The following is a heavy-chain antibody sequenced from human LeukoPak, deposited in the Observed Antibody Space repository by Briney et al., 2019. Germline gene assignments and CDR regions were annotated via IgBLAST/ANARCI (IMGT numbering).Heavy chain of an antibody. J-gene: IGHJ4*02. CDR2: ISYDGSNK. Sequence: GGSLRLSCAASGFTFSSYGMHWVRQAPGKGLEWVAVISYDGSNKYYADSVKGRFTVSRDNAKNSLYLRMNSLRAEDTAVYYCARGATHWGQGTLVTVSS. V-gene: IGHV3-30*03. CDR1: GFTFSSYG. CDR3: ARGATH.